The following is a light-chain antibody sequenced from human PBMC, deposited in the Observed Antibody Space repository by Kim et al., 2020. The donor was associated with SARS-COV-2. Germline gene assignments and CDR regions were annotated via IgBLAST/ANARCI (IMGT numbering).Light chain of an antibody. Sequence: EIVLTQSPGTLSLSPGERATLSCRASLSVSTTYLAWYQQKPGQSPRLLIYSTSSRATGIPDRFSGSGSGTDFTLTISRLEPEDFAVYYCQKYGTSPFTFGPGTKVDIK. V-gene: IGKV3-20*01. J-gene: IGKJ3*01. CDR1: LSVSTTY. CDR2: STS. CDR3: QKYGTSPFT.